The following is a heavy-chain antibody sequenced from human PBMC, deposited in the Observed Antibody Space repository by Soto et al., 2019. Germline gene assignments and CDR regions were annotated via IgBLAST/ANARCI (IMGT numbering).Heavy chain of an antibody. Sequence: QVQLVQSGAEVEKPGASVKISCKASGYSFTSQYVHWVRQAPGQGLEWMGIINPNGGSTTYAQKYQGSVATPRDTSTSTVYMERSSLTCEETAVYYCAREQWRRRGGGAEPLDIWGQGTMVTVAS. J-gene: IGHJ3*02. D-gene: IGHD6-19*01. CDR3: AREQWRRRGGGAEPLDI. V-gene: IGHV1-46*03. CDR1: GYSFTSQY. CDR2: INPNGGST.